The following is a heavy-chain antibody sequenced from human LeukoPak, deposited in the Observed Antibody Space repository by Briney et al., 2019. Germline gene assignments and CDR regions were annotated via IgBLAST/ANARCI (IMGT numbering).Heavy chain of an antibody. CDR3: ARDGGGINSWFWAYDY. D-gene: IGHD2-21*01. V-gene: IGHV3-23*01. Sequence: GGSLRLSCAASGFSFSNYAMSWVRQAPGKGLEWVSVISGGGRSTYYADSVRGRFTISRDNSKNTLYLQVNSLSAEDTAVYYCARDGGGINSWFWAYDYWGQGALVTVSS. CDR2: ISGGGRST. CDR1: GFSFSNYA. J-gene: IGHJ4*02.